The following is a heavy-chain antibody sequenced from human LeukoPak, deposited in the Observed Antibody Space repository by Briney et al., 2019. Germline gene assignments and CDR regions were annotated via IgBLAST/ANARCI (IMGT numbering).Heavy chain of an antibody. CDR1: VGSFSGYY. CDR3: ARAGGDHTQYNWFDP. D-gene: IGHD2-21*01. V-gene: IGHV4-34*01. Sequence: SETLSLTCAVYVGSFSGYYWSWIRQPPGKGLEWIGEINHSGSTNYNSSLKSRVTISVDTSKNQFSLKLSSVTAADTAVYYCARAGGDHTQYNWFDPWGQGTLVTVSS. J-gene: IGHJ5*02. CDR2: INHSGST.